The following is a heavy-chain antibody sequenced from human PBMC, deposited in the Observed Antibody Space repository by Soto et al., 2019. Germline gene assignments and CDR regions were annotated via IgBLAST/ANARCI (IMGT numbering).Heavy chain of an antibody. CDR2: ISGSGSSP. CDR1: GFTFNNYA. D-gene: IGHD3-3*01. V-gene: IGHV3-23*04. Sequence: EVQVVESGGGLVQPGGSLRLSCAASGFTFNNYAMSWVRQAPGKGLEWVSGISGSGSSPYYEDSVYGRFTISRDNSINTLYLQMNSLRAEDTAVYYCAKEAEMSVGYGMDVWGQGTTVTVSS. J-gene: IGHJ6*02. CDR3: AKEAEMSVGYGMDV.